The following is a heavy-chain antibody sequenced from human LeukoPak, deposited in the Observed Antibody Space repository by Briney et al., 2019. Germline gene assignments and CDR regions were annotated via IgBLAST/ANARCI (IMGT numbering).Heavy chain of an antibody. J-gene: IGHJ4*02. CDR3: ARVEVRDVSGYYFDY. CDR2: IYHSGST. CDR1: GGSISSGGYS. V-gene: IGHV4-30-2*01. Sequence: SETLSLTCAVSGGSISSGGYSWSWIRQPPGKGLEWIGYIYHSGSTYYSSSLKSRVTISVDRSKNQFSLKLSSVTAADTAVYYCARVEVRDVSGYYFDYWGQGTLVTVSS. D-gene: IGHD3-16*01.